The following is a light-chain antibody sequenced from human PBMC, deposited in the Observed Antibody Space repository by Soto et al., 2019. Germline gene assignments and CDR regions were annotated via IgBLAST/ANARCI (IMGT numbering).Light chain of an antibody. Sequence: DVRMTQSPSSLSASVGDTITITCRASRTINTYLNWFQQKPGEPPRLLIYGASTLHDGVPSRFSGSGSGVDRTLTISGLQPEDFASYHCQQTYRDISFGGGTKV. CDR2: GAS. J-gene: IGKJ4*01. CDR1: RTINTY. V-gene: IGKV1-39*01. CDR3: QQTYRDIS.